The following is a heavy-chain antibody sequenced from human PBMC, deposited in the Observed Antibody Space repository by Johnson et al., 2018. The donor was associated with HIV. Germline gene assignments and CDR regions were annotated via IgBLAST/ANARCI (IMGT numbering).Heavy chain of an antibody. Sequence: QVQLVESGGGLVQPGGSLRLSCAASGFTVSSNYMSWVRQAPGKGLEWVSYISSSGSTIYYADSVKGRFTISRDNAKNSLYLQMNSLRAEDTAVYYCARDIMADTALDPGFAFDIWGQGTMVTVSS. CDR2: ISSSGSTI. CDR3: ARDIMADTALDPGFAFDI. J-gene: IGHJ3*02. CDR1: GFTVSSNY. D-gene: IGHD3-16*01. V-gene: IGHV3-11*04.